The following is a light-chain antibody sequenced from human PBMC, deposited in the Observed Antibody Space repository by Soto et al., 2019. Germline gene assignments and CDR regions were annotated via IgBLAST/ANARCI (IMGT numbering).Light chain of an antibody. V-gene: IGKV3-15*01. J-gene: IGKJ1*01. Sequence: EIVMTQSPATLSVSPGEKVTLSCRASQLVRGSQVAWYQQKPGEAPRLLIYGASTRAADVPARFSGGGSGTEFTLTISSLQSEDFAEYHCQQYNNWPQTFGQGTKVDIK. CDR1: QLVRGSQ. CDR3: QQYNNWPQT. CDR2: GAS.